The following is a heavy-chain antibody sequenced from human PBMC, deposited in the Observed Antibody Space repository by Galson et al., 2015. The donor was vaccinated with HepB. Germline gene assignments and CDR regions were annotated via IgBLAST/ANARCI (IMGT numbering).Heavy chain of an antibody. CDR2: ISGSGDYT. CDR3: AKAAHSVAGRPDMFYSFYFYMDV. J-gene: IGHJ6*03. D-gene: IGHD6-6*01. V-gene: IGHV3-23*01. CDR1: GFTFSSHA. Sequence: SLRLSCAASGFTFSSHAMSWVRQAPGEGLEWVSAISGSGDYTDYADAAKGRFTISRDNSNNTLYLQMNSLRDEDTAVYYCAKAAHSVAGRPDMFYSFYFYMDVWGKGTTVTVSS.